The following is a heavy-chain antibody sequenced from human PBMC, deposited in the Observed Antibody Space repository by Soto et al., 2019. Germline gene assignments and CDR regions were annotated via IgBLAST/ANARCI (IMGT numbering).Heavy chain of an antibody. CDR3: ARERGSSYYYSHGMDV. J-gene: IGHJ6*02. CDR2: IYYSGST. D-gene: IGHD1-26*01. Sequence: SETLSLTCTVSGGSISNYYWSWIRQPTGKGLEWVGYIYYSGSTNYNPSLKSRVTISVDTSRNQFSLKLNSLTAADTAVYYCARERGSSYYYSHGMDVWGQGTTVTVSS. V-gene: IGHV4-59*01. CDR1: GGSISNYY.